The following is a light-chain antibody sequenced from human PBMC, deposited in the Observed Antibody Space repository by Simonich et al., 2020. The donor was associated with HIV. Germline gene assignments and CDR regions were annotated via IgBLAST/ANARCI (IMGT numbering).Light chain of an antibody. CDR1: QSVSSY. Sequence: EIVLTQSPATLSLSPGERATLSCRASQSVSSYLAWYQQKPGQAPRLLIYDASNRATGIPARFSGSGSGTDFTLSISSLQAEDVAVYYCQQYYFTPLTFGGGTKVEIK. V-gene: IGKV3-11*01. CDR3: QQYYFTPLT. CDR2: DAS. J-gene: IGKJ4*01.